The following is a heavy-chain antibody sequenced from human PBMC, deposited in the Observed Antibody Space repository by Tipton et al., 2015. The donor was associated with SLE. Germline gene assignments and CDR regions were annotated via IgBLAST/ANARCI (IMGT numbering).Heavy chain of an antibody. D-gene: IGHD3-22*01. J-gene: IGHJ4*02. V-gene: IGHV4-34*01. CDR2: IYYSGST. CDR3: ARDVDYYDSSGVLFDY. CDR1: GGSFSAYY. Sequence: LRLSCAVYGGSFSAYYWSWIRQPPGKGLEWIGSIYYSGSTHYNPSLKSRVTISVDTSKNQFSLKLSSVTAADTAVYYCARDVDYYDSSGVLFDYWGQGTLVTVSS.